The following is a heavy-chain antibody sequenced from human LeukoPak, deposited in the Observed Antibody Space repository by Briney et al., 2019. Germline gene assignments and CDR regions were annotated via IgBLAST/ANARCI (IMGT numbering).Heavy chain of an antibody. J-gene: IGHJ4*02. Sequence: ASVKVSCKVSGYTLTELSMHWVRQAPGKGLEWMGGFDPEDGETIYAQKFQGRVTMTEDTSTDTAYMELSSLRSEGTAVYYCAPEFYDSSGYYLDYWGQGTLVTVSS. CDR3: APEFYDSSGYYLDY. V-gene: IGHV1-24*01. CDR1: GYTLTELS. CDR2: FDPEDGET. D-gene: IGHD3-22*01.